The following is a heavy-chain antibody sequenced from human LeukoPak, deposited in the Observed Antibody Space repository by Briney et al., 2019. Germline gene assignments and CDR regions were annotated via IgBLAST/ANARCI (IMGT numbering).Heavy chain of an antibody. Sequence: GSLRLSFAVSGFRLSCYWMTWVRPAPGKGLGWVANIKQDGSENNYLDSVKGRFTISRDNAENSLFLQMNSLRVEDTAVYYCAREWQGGIAAAGTRIEGDYWGQGTLVAVSS. V-gene: IGHV3-7*01. J-gene: IGHJ4*02. CDR3: AREWQGGIAAAGTRIEGDY. D-gene: IGHD6-13*01. CDR1: GFRLSCYW. CDR2: IKQDGSEN.